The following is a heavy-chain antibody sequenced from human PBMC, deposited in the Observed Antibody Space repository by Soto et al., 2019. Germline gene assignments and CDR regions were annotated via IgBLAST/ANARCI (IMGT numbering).Heavy chain of an antibody. V-gene: IGHV3-7*03. CDR2: MNQDGGKK. D-gene: IGHD3-10*01. J-gene: IGHJ6*02. Sequence: EVQLVESGGGLVQPGGSLRLSCTVSGFTFGDYWMPWVRQAPGKGLEWVANMNQDGGKKFYAYSVTGRFTISRDNAKNSLYLQMNRLRAEDTAVYYCASLRISFSLDVWGQGTTVTVSS. CDR1: GFTFGDYW. CDR3: ASLRISFSLDV.